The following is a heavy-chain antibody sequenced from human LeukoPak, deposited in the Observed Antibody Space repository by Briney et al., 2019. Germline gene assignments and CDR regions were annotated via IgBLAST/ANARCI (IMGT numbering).Heavy chain of an antibody. CDR3: AKCPGIAAAGTHWFDP. CDR1: GFTFSSYA. Sequence: PGGSLRLSCAASGFTFSSYAMSWARQAPGKGLEWVSAISGSGGSTYYADSVKGRFTISRDNSKNTLYLQMNSLRAEDTAVYYCAKCPGIAAAGTHWFDPWGQGTLVTVSS. CDR2: ISGSGGST. V-gene: IGHV3-23*01. J-gene: IGHJ5*02. D-gene: IGHD6-13*01.